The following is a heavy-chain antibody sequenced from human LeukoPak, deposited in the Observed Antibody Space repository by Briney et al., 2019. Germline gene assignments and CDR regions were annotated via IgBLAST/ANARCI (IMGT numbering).Heavy chain of an antibody. Sequence: ASLKVSCKASGYTFTRYYMHWVREAPGQRLEWRGVINPNGSSTSYAQKFQGRVTMTRNTCTSTVYMELSSLSAGVSAGYYCARVAPWGFWFDPWGQGTLVTVSS. CDR1: GYTFTRYY. J-gene: IGHJ5*02. CDR3: ARVAPWGFWFDP. D-gene: IGHD7-27*01. V-gene: IGHV1-46*01. CDR2: INPNGSST.